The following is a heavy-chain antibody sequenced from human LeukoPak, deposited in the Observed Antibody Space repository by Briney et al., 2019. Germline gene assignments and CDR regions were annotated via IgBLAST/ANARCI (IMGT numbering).Heavy chain of an antibody. V-gene: IGHV3-30*02. J-gene: IGHJ4*02. Sequence: GGSLRLSCAASGFIFSSYGMHWVRQAPGKRLEWVAFIRYDGSNKYYADSVKGRFTISRDNSKTTLYLQMNSLRAEDTAVYYCAKVALVVVPAAIPENYYFDYWGQGTLVTASS. CDR2: IRYDGSNK. D-gene: IGHD2-2*02. CDR1: GFIFSSYG. CDR3: AKVALVVVPAAIPENYYFDY.